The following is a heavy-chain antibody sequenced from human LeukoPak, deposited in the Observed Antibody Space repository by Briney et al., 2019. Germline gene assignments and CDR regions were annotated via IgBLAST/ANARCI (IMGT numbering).Heavy chain of an antibody. Sequence: GGSLRLSCSVSGFTISSYAMHWVRQAPGKGLEYVSSISSDGGSTFHADSVKGRFSISRDNSKNTLSLQMSSLRAEDTAVYYCVKDRWFDYGGQETRVTVSS. CDR2: ISSDGGST. V-gene: IGHV3-64D*06. CDR1: GFTISSYA. D-gene: IGHD4-23*01. CDR3: VKDRWFDY. J-gene: IGHJ4*02.